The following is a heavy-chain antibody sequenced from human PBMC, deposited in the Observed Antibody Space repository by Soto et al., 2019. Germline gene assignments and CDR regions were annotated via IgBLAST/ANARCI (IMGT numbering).Heavy chain of an antibody. J-gene: IGHJ6*02. D-gene: IGHD3-3*01. CDR1: GGSMRGYS. V-gene: IGHV4-59*13. CDR3: ARVAMENYHDMWSGSTSSALDV. Sequence: SETLSLTCKVSGGSMRGYSWSWIRQTPGEGLEWIGYVSHSGRTDYSPSLKNRVTISLDMSKNHFALHVNSVDPADTAVYYCARVAMENYHDMWSGSTSSALDVWGQGTTVTVS. CDR2: VSHSGRT.